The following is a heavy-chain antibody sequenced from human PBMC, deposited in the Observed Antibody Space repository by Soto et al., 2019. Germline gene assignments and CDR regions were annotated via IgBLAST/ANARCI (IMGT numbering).Heavy chain of an antibody. CDR3: AKDCTGPGSCEDYFDY. Sequence: QVQLVESGGGVVQPGRSLRLSCAASGFTFSSYGMHWVRQAPGKGLEWVASISSVGSNVYYGDSVKGRFTISRDHSKIPLYLQMNSLRAEDTAVYYCAKDCTGPGSCEDYFDYWGQGTLVTVSS. D-gene: IGHD3-10*01. CDR1: GFTFSSYG. J-gene: IGHJ4*02. V-gene: IGHV3-30*18. CDR2: ISSVGSNV.